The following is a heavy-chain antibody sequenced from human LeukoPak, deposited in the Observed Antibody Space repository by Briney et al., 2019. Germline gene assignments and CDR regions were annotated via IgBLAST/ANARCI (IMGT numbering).Heavy chain of an antibody. J-gene: IGHJ6*03. CDR2: IYHSGST. CDR1: GGSISSYY. V-gene: IGHV4-59*12. CDR3: ARDLPLFDDTTSLYYYYMDV. D-gene: IGHD2/OR15-2a*01. Sequence: SETLSLTCTVSGGSISSYYWSWLRQPPGKGLEWIGRIYHSGSTYYNPSLKSRVTISVDTSKNQFSLKLSSVTAADTAVYYCARDLPLFDDTTSLYYYYMDVWGKGTTVTVSS.